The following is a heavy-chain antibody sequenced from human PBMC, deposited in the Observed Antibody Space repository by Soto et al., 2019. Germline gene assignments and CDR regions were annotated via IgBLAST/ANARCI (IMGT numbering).Heavy chain of an antibody. CDR3: ARVLSLGAKWYFDS. V-gene: IGHV4-38-2*02. J-gene: IGHJ4*02. CDR2: SHHGGGS. D-gene: IGHD3-16*01. CDR1: ASSITSAFY. Sequence: SETLSLTCSVSASSITSAFYWGWIRQAPGKGLEWIGSSHHGGGSYYNPSLKSRVSISVDAPKNQMSLKVNSVTVADTAVYYCARVLSLGAKWYFDSWGQGIQVTVSS.